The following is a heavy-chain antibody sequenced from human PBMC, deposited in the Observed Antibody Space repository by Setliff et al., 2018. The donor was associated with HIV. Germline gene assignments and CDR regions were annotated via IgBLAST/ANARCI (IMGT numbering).Heavy chain of an antibody. CDR2: IFNTQNP. CDR3: ARGANFWSGYDS. V-gene: IGHV4-4*02. CDR1: DGSISSSNW. D-gene: IGHD3-3*01. Sequence: KASETLSLTCAVSDGSISSSNWWSWVRQPPGKGMEWIGEIFNTQNPNYSPSLKSRVTISVNKSKNQFSLRLTSVTAADTAVYYCARGANFWSGYDSWGQGTLVTVSS. J-gene: IGHJ4*02.